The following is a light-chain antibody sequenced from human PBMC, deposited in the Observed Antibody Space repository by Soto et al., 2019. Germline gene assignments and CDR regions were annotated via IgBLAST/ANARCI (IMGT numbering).Light chain of an antibody. Sequence: ISMTHSPPTLSLSRGERAARSPRASQSVNNYLAWYQQRPGQAPRLLIYDVSYRATGIPARFSGSGSGTDFTLTISSLEPEDFAVYYCQQRNNRPFSFGPGTKVDIK. CDR1: QSVNNY. CDR3: QQRNNRPFS. CDR2: DVS. J-gene: IGKJ3*01. V-gene: IGKV3-11*01.